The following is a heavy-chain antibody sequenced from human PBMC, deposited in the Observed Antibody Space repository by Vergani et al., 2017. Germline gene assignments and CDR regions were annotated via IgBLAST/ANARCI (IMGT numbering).Heavy chain of an antibody. Sequence: EVQLVETGGGLIQPGGSLRLSCAASGFTVSSNYMSWVRQAPGKGLEWVSVIYSGGSTYYADSVKGRFTISRDNSKNTLYLQMNSLRAEDTAVYYCARVMNGGIYYYYMDVLGKGTTVTVSS. CDR1: GFTVSSNY. V-gene: IGHV3-53*02. D-gene: IGHD3-16*01. CDR3: ARVMNGGIYYYYMDV. CDR2: IYSGGST. J-gene: IGHJ6*03.